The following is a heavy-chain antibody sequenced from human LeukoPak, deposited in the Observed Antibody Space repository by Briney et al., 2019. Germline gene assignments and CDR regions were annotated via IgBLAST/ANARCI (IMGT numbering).Heavy chain of an antibody. CDR1: GGSISSGGYY. CDR2: IYYSGST. V-gene: IGHV4-31*03. CDR3: ARKVSPVTQIDY. Sequence: PSETLSLTCTVSGGSISSGGYYWSWIRQHPGKGLEWIGYIYYSGSTYYNPSLKSRVTISVDTSKNQFSLKLGSVTAADTAVYYCARKVSPVTQIDYWGQGTLVTVSS. D-gene: IGHD4-17*01. J-gene: IGHJ4*02.